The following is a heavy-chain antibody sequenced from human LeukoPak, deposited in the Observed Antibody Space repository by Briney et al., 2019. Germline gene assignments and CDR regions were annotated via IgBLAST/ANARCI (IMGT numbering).Heavy chain of an antibody. J-gene: IGHJ4*02. CDR1: GFTFSTYC. CDR2: ICPDGTVT. Sequence: GGSLRLSCSASGFTFSTYCMHWVRQAPGKGPMWVSRICPDGTVTNYADSVKARFIISRDNARNTVYLQMNSLRVEDTAVYYCVRDFRSADYWGQGTLVTVSS. CDR3: VRDFRSADY. V-gene: IGHV3-74*01.